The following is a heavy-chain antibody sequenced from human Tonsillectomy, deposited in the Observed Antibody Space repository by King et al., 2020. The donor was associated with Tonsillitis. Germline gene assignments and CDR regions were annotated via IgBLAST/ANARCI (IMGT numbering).Heavy chain of an antibody. V-gene: IGHV3-7*03. CDR3: ARDSYGDHYYGMDV. CDR1: GFRFRSYW. J-gene: IGHJ6*02. D-gene: IGHD4-17*01. Sequence: VQLVESGGGLVQPGGSLRLSCLVSGFRFRSYWMSWVRQAPGKGLEWVANINQDGSERNYVDSVKGRFIISRDNAKNSMYLQMNSLRAEDTAVYYCARDSYGDHYYGMDVWGQGTTVTVSS. CDR2: INQDGSER.